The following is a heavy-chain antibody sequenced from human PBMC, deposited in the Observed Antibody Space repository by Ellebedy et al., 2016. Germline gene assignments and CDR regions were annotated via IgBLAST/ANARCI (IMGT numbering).Heavy chain of an antibody. CDR3: ATVDPGPDYYYYYGMDV. CDR2: MNPNSGTT. CDR1: GYTFTSYD. J-gene: IGHJ6*02. V-gene: IGHV1-8*01. Sequence: ASVKVSCKASGYTFTSYDINWVRQATGQGLEWMGWMNPNSGTTGYAQKFQGRVTMTEDASTDTAYMELSSLRSEDTAVYYCATVDPGPDYYYYYGMDVWGQGTTVTVSS.